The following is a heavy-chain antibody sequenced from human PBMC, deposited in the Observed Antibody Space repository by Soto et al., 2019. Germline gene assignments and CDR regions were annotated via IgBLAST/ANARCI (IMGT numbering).Heavy chain of an antibody. J-gene: IGHJ6*02. CDR1: GYTFTSYA. Sequence: ASVKVSCKASGYTFTSYAIHWVRQAPGQRLEWMGWINAGYGITKYSQKFQGRVTITRDTSISTAYMELSRLRSEDTAVYYCARSRWGDYGMDVWGQGTTVTVSS. V-gene: IGHV1-3*01. CDR3: ARSRWGDYGMDV. D-gene: IGHD3-16*01. CDR2: INAGYGIT.